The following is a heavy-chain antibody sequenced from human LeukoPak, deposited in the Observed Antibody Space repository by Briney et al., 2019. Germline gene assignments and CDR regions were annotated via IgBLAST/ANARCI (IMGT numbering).Heavy chain of an antibody. CDR1: GFTFSSYW. D-gene: IGHD3-9*01. V-gene: IGHV3-7*01. CDR3: ARDPGLRYFDWFLYYFDY. J-gene: IGHJ4*02. Sequence: GGSLRLSCAASGFTFSSYWRSWVRQAPGKGLEWVANIKQDGGEKYYVDSVKGRFTISRDNAKNSLYLQMNSLRAEDTAVYYCARDPGLRYFDWFLYYFDYWGQGTLVTVSS. CDR2: IKQDGGEK.